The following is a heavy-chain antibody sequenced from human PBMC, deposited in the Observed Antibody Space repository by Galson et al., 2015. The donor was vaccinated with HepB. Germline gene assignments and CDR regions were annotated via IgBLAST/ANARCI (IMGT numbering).Heavy chain of an antibody. CDR3: AQRREKFDPIVHH. Sequence: SLRLSCAASGFAFSDYYMSWLRQAPGKGLEWVAHIDSIGFTTYYADSVRGRFTLSRDNANSSLYLEMGSLRVDDTAVYFCAQRREKFDPIVHHWGRGTRVTVSS. D-gene: IGHD1-26*01. V-gene: IGHV3-11*01. CDR2: IDSIGFTT. CDR1: GFAFSDYY. J-gene: IGHJ5*02.